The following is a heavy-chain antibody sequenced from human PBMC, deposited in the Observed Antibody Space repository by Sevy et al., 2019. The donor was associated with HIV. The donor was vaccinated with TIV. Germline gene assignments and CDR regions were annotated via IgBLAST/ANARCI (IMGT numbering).Heavy chain of an antibody. CDR3: ATGRRSGSPFDS. Sequence: SETLSLTCIVSGGSVTTTGYYWGWVRQPPGKGLEWIGNIYYGGNTFYKPSLKSRVSISVDTSNNRFSLKLNSVTAADTAVYYCATGRRSGSPFDSWGQGTLVTVSP. CDR1: GGSVTTTGYY. CDR2: IYYGGNT. V-gene: IGHV4-39*02. D-gene: IGHD6-19*01. J-gene: IGHJ4*02.